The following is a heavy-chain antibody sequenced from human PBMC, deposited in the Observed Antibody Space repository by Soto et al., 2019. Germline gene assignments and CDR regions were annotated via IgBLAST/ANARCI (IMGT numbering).Heavy chain of an antibody. CDR3: ARDCSGASCAIYYGMDV. J-gene: IGHJ6*02. CDR1: GFTFSSYW. D-gene: IGHD2-15*01. Sequence: EVQLVESGGDLVQPGESLKLSCAASGFTFSSYWMSWVRQAPGKGLEWVANIKQDGSEKYYVDSVKGRFTISRDNAKNSLYLQVNSLRAEDTAVYYCARDCSGASCAIYYGMDVWGQGTTVTVSS. V-gene: IGHV3-7*01. CDR2: IKQDGSEK.